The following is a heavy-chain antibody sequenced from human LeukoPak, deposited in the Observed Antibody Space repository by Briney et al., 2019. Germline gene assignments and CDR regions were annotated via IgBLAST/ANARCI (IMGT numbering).Heavy chain of an antibody. V-gene: IGHV3-30-3*01. CDR3: ARGYSSSLRFDP. Sequence: PGGSLRLSCEASGFTFSSYAIHWVGQAQGKGLEGVAVISYDGSNKYYADSVKGRFTISRDNSKNTLYLQMNSLRAEDTAVYYCARGYSSSLRFDPWGQGTLVTVSS. CDR1: GFTFSSYA. D-gene: IGHD6-13*01. J-gene: IGHJ5*02. CDR2: ISYDGSNK.